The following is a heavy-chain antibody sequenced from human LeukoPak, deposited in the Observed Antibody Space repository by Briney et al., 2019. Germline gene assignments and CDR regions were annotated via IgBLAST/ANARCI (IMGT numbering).Heavy chain of an antibody. CDR3: ARALITMIVVVTSFDY. J-gene: IGHJ4*02. V-gene: IGHV1-18*01. CDR2: ISAYSGNT. D-gene: IGHD3-22*01. CDR1: GYTFTSYG. Sequence: ASVKVSCKASGYTFTSYGISWARQAPGQGLEWMGWISAYSGNTNYAQKLQGRVTMTTYTSTSTAYMELRSLRSDDTAVYYCARALITMIVVVTSFDYWGQGTLVTVSS.